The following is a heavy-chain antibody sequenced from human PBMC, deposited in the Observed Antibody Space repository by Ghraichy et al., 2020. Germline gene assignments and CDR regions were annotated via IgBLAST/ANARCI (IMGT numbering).Heavy chain of an antibody. J-gene: IGHJ6*02. Sequence: GVLNISCVGSGFTFSGYSMNWVHQSPGKRLEWVSYITSSSSFKSYADSVKGRFTISRDNAQNSLSLQINSLTDEDTAVYYCARGSRVVRFYYYDGMDVWGQGTTVTVSS. CDR3: ARGSRVVRFYYYDGMDV. CDR2: ITSSSSFK. D-gene: IGHD4-23*01. V-gene: IGHV3-48*02. CDR1: GFTFSGYS.